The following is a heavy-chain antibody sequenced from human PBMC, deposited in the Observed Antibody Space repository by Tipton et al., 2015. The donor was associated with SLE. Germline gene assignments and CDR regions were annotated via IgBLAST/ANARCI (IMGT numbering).Heavy chain of an antibody. V-gene: IGHV4-59*02. CDR2: IHYSGSA. J-gene: IGHJ3*02. Sequence: LRLSCAASGFTVSSNYMNWVRQAPGKGLEWIAYIHYSGSASYNPSLKSRVTMSVDTSKNQFSLKLTSVTAADTAVYYCARGRYYGSGRAYDAFDIWGQGTVVTVSS. CDR3: ARGRYYGSGRAYDAFDI. CDR1: GFTVSSNY. D-gene: IGHD3-10*01.